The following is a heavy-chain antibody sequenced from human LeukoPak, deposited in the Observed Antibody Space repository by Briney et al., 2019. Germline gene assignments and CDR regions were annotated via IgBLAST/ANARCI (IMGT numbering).Heavy chain of an antibody. CDR3: ARAPGITMKLPYWFDP. J-gene: IGHJ5*02. CDR1: GFTFSDYY. CDR2: ISSSGSTI. Sequence: GGSLRLSCAASGFTFSDYYMSGIRQAPGKGPEWVSYISSSGSTIYYADPVKGRVTISRDNDKNSLYLQMTSLRAEDTAVYYCARAPGITMKLPYWFDPWGQGTLVTVSS. V-gene: IGHV3-11*01. D-gene: IGHD3-22*01.